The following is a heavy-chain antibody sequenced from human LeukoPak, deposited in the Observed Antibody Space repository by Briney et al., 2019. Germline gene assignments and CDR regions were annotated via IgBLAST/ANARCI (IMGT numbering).Heavy chain of an antibody. CDR2: INPSGGST. CDR3: ARDLSGILTGQGF. V-gene: IGHV1-46*01. J-gene: IGHJ4*02. CDR1: GYTFTSYY. Sequence: ASVKVSCKASGYTFTSYYMHWVRQAPGQGLEWMGLINPSGGSTSYAQKFQGRVTMTRDTSTSTVYMELSSLRSEDTAVYYCARDLSGILTGQGFWGQGTLVTVSS. D-gene: IGHD3-9*01.